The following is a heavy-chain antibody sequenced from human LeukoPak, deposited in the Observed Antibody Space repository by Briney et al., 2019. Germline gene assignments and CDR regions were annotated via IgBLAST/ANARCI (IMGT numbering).Heavy chain of an antibody. V-gene: IGHV4-34*01. CDR3: ARGRLDTMVRGVIHYYYGMDV. J-gene: IGHJ6*04. CDR1: GGSFSGYY. D-gene: IGHD3-10*01. Sequence: PSKTLSLTCAVYGGSFSGYYWSWIRRPPGKGLEWIGEINNSGSTNYNPSLKSRVTISVDTSKNQFSLKLSSVTAADTAVYYCARGRLDTMVRGVIHYYYGMDVWGKGTTVTVSS. CDR2: INNSGST.